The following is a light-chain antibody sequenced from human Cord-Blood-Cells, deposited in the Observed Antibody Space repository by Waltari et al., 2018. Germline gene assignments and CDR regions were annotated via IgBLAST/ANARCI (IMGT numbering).Light chain of an antibody. Sequence: QSVLTQPPSVSGAPGQRVTISCTGSSSNIGAGYDVHWYQQLPGTAPKLLIYGNSKRPSGVPDRFSGSKSGTSASLAITGLQAEDEADYYCQSYDSSLSGYVFGTGTKVTV. V-gene: IGLV1-40*01. CDR1: SSNIGAGYD. CDR2: GNS. J-gene: IGLJ1*01. CDR3: QSYDSSLSGYV.